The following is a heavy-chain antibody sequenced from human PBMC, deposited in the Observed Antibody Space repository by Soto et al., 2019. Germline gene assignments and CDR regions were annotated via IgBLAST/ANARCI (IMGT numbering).Heavy chain of an antibody. CDR3: ARGGGYSYGYYYYYGMDV. CDR2: INHSGST. CDR1: GGSFSGYY. V-gene: IGHV4-34*01. Sequence: SETLSLTCAVYGGSFSGYYWSWIRQPPGKGLEWIGEINHSGSTNYNPSLKSRVTISVDTSKNQFSLKLSSVTAADTAVYYCARGGGYSYGYYYYYGMDVWGQGTTVTVSS. D-gene: IGHD5-18*01. J-gene: IGHJ6*02.